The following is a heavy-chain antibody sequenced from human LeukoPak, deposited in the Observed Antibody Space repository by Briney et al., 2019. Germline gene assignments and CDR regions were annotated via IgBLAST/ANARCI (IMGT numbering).Heavy chain of an antibody. CDR3: ARDGRAGSLFAY. CDR2: ISYSGST. V-gene: IGHV4-59*01. Sequence: SETLSLTCTVSSGSINGYYWSWIRQPPGKGLEWVGYISYSGSTNYNPSLKSRVTISVDTSKNQFSLKLSSVTAADTAIYYCARDGRAGSLFAYWGRGTLVTVSS. CDR1: SGSINGYY. D-gene: IGHD6-19*01. J-gene: IGHJ4*02.